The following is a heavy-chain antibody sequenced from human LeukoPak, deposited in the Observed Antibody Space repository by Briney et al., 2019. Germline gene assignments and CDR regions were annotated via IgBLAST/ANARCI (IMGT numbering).Heavy chain of an antibody. CDR3: AKARGDDDILSGYYGGGYYFDY. Sequence: GGSLRLSCAASGFTFSSYAMSWVRQAPGKGLEWVSAISGSGGSTYYADSVKGRFTISRDNSKNTLYLQMNSLRAEDTAVYYCAKARGDDDILSGYYGGGYYFDYWGQGTLVTVSS. CDR2: ISGSGGST. J-gene: IGHJ4*02. D-gene: IGHD3-9*01. V-gene: IGHV3-23*01. CDR1: GFTFSSYA.